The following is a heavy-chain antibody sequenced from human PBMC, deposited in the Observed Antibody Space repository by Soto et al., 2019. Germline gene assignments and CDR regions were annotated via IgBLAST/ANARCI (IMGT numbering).Heavy chain of an antibody. CDR3: ATLKWDYDALTGPGY. CDR1: GYNFSNYY. V-gene: IGHV5-10-1*01. J-gene: IGHJ4*02. Sequence: GSLKISCEGSGYNFSNYYISWVRHLPGKGLEWMGRVDPSDSYTNYSPSFQGHVSISADMSITTAFLLLRSLKASDSGMYYCATLKWDYDALTGPGYWGQGALVTVSS. CDR2: VDPSDSYT. D-gene: IGHD3-9*01.